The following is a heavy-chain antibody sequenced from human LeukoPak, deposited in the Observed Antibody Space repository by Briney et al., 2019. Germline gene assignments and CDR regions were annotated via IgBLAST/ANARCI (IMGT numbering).Heavy chain of an antibody. J-gene: IGHJ4*02. CDR1: GFTFSSYA. V-gene: IGHV3-53*01. D-gene: IGHD6-13*01. CDR3: ARGDPQTLRSSWYYFDY. Sequence: PGGSLRLSCAASGFTFSSYAMSWVRQAPGKGLEWVSVIYSVGSTYYADSVKGRFTISRDNSNNTLYLQMNSLRAEDTAVYHCARGDPQTLRSSWYYFDYWGQGTLVTVSS. CDR2: IYSVGST.